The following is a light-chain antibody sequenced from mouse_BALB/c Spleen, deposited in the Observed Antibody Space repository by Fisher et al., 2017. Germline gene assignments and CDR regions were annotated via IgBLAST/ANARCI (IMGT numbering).Light chain of an antibody. V-gene: IGKV4-58*01. CDR3: QQWSGYPYT. Sequence: DIVLTQTTAIMSASPGEKVTITCSASSSVSSSYLHWYQQKSGASPKPLIHRTSNLASGVPARFSGSGSGTSYSLTISSVEAEDDATYYCQQWSGYPYTFGGGTKLEIK. J-gene: IGKJ2*01. CDR1: SSVSSSY. CDR2: RTS.